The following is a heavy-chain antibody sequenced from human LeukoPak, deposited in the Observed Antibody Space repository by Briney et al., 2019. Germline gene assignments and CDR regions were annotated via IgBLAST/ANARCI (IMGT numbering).Heavy chain of an antibody. J-gene: IGHJ4*02. CDR2: IYYSGST. CDR3: AIHKYGSGSYFDY. CDR1: GGSISSYY. V-gene: IGHV4-59*01. D-gene: IGHD3-10*01. Sequence: PSETLSLTCTVCGGSISSYYWSWIRQPPGKGLEWIGYIYYSGSTNYNPSLKSRVTISVDTSKNQFSLKLSSVTAADTAVYYCAIHKYGSGSYFDYWGQGTLVTVSS.